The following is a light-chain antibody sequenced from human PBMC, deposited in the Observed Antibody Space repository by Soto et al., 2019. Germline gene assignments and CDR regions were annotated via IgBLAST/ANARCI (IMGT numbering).Light chain of an antibody. J-gene: IGKJ1*01. V-gene: IGKV1-27*01. CDR2: TAS. CDR1: HDISTF. Sequence: DIKMSQSPSSLSASVGDRVTITCRASHDISTFLAWYQQKPGKVPKLLIYTASTLQSGVPSRFSGSGSGTDFTLTISSLQPEDVATYYCQKYNSAPWTFGQGTMADVK. CDR3: QKYNSAPWT.